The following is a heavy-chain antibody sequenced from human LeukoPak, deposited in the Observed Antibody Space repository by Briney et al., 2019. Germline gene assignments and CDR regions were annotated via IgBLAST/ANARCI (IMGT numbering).Heavy chain of an antibody. D-gene: IGHD6-13*01. CDR3: AKEQLTPYYFDY. J-gene: IGHJ4*02. CDR2: ISGSGGTT. CDR1: GFTFSSYV. Sequence: PGGSLRLSCAASGFTFSSYVMSWVRQAPGKGLEWASAISGSGGTTYYADSVKGRFTISRDNSKNTLFLQMNSLRAEDTAVYYCAKEQLTPYYFDYWGQGTLVTVSS. V-gene: IGHV3-23*01.